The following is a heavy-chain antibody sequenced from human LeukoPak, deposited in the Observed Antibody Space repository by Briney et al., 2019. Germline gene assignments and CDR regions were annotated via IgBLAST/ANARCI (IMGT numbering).Heavy chain of an antibody. CDR2: INHSGST. CDR3: ARRGRSERYSGSVGKAYYFDY. D-gene: IGHD6-6*01. J-gene: IGHJ4*02. V-gene: IGHV4-34*01. CDR1: GGSFSGYY. Sequence: SETLSLTCAVYGGSFSGYYWSWIRQPPGKGLEWIGEINHSGSTNYTPSFESRVTISVDTSKNQFSLKLSSVTAADTAVYYCARRGRSERYSGSVGKAYYFDYWGQGTLVTVSS.